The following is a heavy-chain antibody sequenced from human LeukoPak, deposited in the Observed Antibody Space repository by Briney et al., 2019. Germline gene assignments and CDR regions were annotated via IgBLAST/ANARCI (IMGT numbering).Heavy chain of an antibody. Sequence: GGSLRLSCAASGFTFSSYGMIWVRQAPGKGLEWVSGISGSGGSTYLADSVKGRFTISRDNSKNTLYLQMNSLRADDTAVYYCAKDRPTVHSSSRLHFLDSWGQGTLVTVSS. D-gene: IGHD6-13*01. CDR1: GFTFSSYG. CDR2: ISGSGGST. J-gene: IGHJ4*02. V-gene: IGHV3-23*01. CDR3: AKDRPTVHSSSRLHFLDS.